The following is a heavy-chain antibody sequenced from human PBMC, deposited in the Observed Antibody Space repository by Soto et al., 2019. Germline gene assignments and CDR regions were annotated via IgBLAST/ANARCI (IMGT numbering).Heavy chain of an antibody. CDR3: ARGRKARIYYYVSGSLKANAFDF. CDR1: SGSFSGYY. V-gene: IGHV4-34*01. D-gene: IGHD3-10*01. J-gene: IGHJ3*01. CDR2: INHSGST. Sequence: SETLSLTCAVYSGSFSGYYWSWIRQPPGKGLEWIGEINHSGSTNYNSSLKSRVTISVDTSKNQFSLKLSSVTAADTAVYYCARGRKARIYYYVSGSLKANAFDFWGQGTMVTVSS.